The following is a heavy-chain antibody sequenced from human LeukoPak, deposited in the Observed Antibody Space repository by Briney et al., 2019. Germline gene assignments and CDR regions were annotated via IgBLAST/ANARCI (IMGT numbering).Heavy chain of an antibody. V-gene: IGHV3-74*01. CDR2: INSDGSST. CDR3: GRLLSSRELNDAFGI. D-gene: IGHD1-26*01. J-gene: IGHJ3*02. CDR1: GFTFSSYW. Sequence: HTGGSLRLSCAASGFTFSSYWMHWVRQAPGKGLVWVSRINSDGSSTSYADSVKGRFTISRDNAKNTLFLQMNSLRAEDTAVYYCGRLLSSRELNDAFGIWGQGTLVTVSS.